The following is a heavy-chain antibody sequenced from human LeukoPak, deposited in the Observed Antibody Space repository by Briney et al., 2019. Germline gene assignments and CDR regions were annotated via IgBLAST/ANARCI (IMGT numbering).Heavy chain of an antibody. CDR1: GFTFDDYA. Sequence: GGSLRLSCAASGFTFDDYAMHWVRQAPGKGLEWVSGISWNSGSIDYADSVKGRFTISRDSAKNSLYLQMNSLRAEDTAFYYCAKDSRITMVRGVIVPSFDFWGQGTLVTVSS. V-gene: IGHV3-9*01. J-gene: IGHJ4*02. D-gene: IGHD3-10*01. CDR2: ISWNSGSI. CDR3: AKDSRITMVRGVIVPSFDF.